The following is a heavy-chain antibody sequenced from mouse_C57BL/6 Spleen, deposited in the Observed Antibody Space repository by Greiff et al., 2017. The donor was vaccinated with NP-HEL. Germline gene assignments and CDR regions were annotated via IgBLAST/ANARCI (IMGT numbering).Heavy chain of an antibody. CDR3: ARRALITTVVAPYAMDY. J-gene: IGHJ4*01. CDR2: ISSGSSTI. D-gene: IGHD1-1*01. CDR1: GFTFSDYG. V-gene: IGHV5-17*01. Sequence: DVMLVESGGGLVKPGGSLKLSCAASGFTFSDYGMHWVRQAPEKGLEWVAYISSGSSTIYYADTVKGRFTISRDKAKNTLFLQMTSLRSEDTAMYYCARRALITTVVAPYAMDYWGQGTSVTVSS.